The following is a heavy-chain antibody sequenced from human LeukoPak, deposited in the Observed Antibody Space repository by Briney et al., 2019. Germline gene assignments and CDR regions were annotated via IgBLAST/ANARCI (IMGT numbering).Heavy chain of an antibody. V-gene: IGHV1-46*01. D-gene: IGHD6-19*01. CDR3: ASTIVAVVY. J-gene: IGHJ4*02. Sequence: ASVKVSCKASGYTFTSYYMHWVRQAPGQGLEWMGIIDPSGGSTSYAQKFQGRVTMTRDTSTSTVYMVLSSLRSEDTAVYYCASTIVAVVYWGQGTLVTVSS. CDR1: GYTFTSYY. CDR2: IDPSGGST.